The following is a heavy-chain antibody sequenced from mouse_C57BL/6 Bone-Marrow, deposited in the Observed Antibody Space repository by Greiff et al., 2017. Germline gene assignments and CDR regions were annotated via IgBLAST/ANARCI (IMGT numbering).Heavy chain of an antibody. CDR3: ARHYSNLAWVAY. Sequence: QVQLQQSGAELARPGASVKLSCKASGYTFTSYGISWVKQRTGQGLEWIGEIYPRSGNTYYNEKFKGKATLTADNSSRTAYMELRSLSSEDSAVYFCARHYSNLAWVAYWGQGTLVTVSA. CDR2: IYPRSGNT. V-gene: IGHV1-81*01. J-gene: IGHJ3*01. CDR1: GYTFTSYG. D-gene: IGHD2-5*01.